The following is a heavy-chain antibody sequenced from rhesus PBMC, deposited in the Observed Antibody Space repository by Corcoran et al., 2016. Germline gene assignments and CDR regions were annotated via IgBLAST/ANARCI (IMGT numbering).Heavy chain of an antibody. CDR2: IYGGGGST. V-gene: IGHV4S6*01. J-gene: IGHJ5-1*01. CDR3: AIGSGRFDV. CDR1: GASISSNY. Sequence: QVQLQESGPGLVKPSETLPLTCAVSGASISSNYWSWIRQPPGKGLEWIGYIYGGGGSTSYNPSLKSRVTISKDTSKNQFSLELSAVTAADTAVYYCAIGSGRFDVWGAGVLVTVSS.